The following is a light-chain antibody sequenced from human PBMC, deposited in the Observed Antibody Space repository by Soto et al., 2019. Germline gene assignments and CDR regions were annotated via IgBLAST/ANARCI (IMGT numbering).Light chain of an antibody. CDR2: EVS. CDR3: SSYTTSSTLYV. V-gene: IGLV2-18*02. Sequence: QSALTQPPSVSGSPGQSVTIFGTGTSSDVGSYNRVSWYQQPPGTAPKLMSYEVSNRPSGVPDRFSGSKSGNTASLTISPLQAVDEADYYCSSYTTSSTLYVFRTGTKVTVL. J-gene: IGLJ1*01. CDR1: SSDVGSYNR.